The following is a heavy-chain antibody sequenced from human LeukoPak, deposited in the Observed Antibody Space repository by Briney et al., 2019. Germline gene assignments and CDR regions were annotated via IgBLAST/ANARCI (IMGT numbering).Heavy chain of an antibody. CDR2: FDPEDGET. J-gene: IGHJ1*01. CDR3: ATTGAWRYFQH. CDR1: GYTFTGYY. V-gene: IGHV1-24*01. Sequence: ASVKVSCKASGYTFTGYYMHWVRQAPGKGLEWMGGFDPEDGETIYAQKFQGRVTMTEDTSTDTAYMELSSLRSEDTAVYYCATTGAWRYFQHWGQGTLVTVSS. D-gene: IGHD1-14*01.